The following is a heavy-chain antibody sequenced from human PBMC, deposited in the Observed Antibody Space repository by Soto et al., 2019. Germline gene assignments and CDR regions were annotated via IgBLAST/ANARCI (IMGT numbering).Heavy chain of an antibody. D-gene: IGHD1-26*01. Sequence: QAQLVQSGAEVKKPGASVKVSCKASGFTFTTYYVHWVRQAPGQGLEWMGIINPSGDTTIFAQKLQGRVTMTRDTSTSTLYMEVYSLRSEDTAIYYCARDNSRSKSWWFDTWGQGNLVNVSS. CDR3: ARDNSRSKSWWFDT. CDR2: INPSGDTT. CDR1: GFTFTTYY. J-gene: IGHJ5*02. V-gene: IGHV1-46*01.